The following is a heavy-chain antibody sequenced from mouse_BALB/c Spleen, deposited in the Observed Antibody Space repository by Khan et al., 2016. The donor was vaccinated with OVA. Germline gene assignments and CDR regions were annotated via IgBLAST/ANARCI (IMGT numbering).Heavy chain of an antibody. CDR2: IRNKANGYTT. J-gene: IGHJ1*01. Sequence: EVELVESGGGLVQPGGSLRLSCATSGFTFTDYYMTWVRQPPGKALEWLGFIRNKANGYTTEYSASVKGRFTISRDNSQSIVYLQRNTLRAEASATYYCARETVVDIYWYLDVWGAGTTVTVAS. CDR1: GFTFTDYY. CDR3: ARETVVDIYWYLDV. D-gene: IGHD1-1*01. V-gene: IGHV7-3*02.